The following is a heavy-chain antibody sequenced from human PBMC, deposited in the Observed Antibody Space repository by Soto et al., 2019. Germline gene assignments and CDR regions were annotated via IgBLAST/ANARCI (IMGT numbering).Heavy chain of an antibody. CDR3: AKPRSSLEWPPLDP. J-gene: IGHJ5*02. CDR2: ISSDGKNE. Sequence: QVKLVESGGRVVQTGTSLRLACAASGFTFRNYGMHWVRQAPGGGLERVAVISSDGKNEAYVDSVKGRFTGSRDNSKNTVYLHMNSLRPDDTAVYFCAKPRSSLEWPPLDPWGQGTLVSVSS. V-gene: IGHV3-30*18. CDR1: GFTFRNYG. D-gene: IGHD3-3*01.